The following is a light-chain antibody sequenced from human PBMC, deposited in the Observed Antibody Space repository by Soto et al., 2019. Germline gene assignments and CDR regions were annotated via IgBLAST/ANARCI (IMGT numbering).Light chain of an antibody. CDR2: DAS. CDR1: QTVSANY. J-gene: IGKJ5*01. Sequence: IVLTQSPGTLSLSPGERATLSCRASQTVSANYLGWYQQKPGQAPRLLIYDASSRASGIPVRFSGSGSGTDFTLTISRLEPEDSAVYYCQQYAGAPMTFGQGTRLEIK. V-gene: IGKV3-20*01. CDR3: QQYAGAPMT.